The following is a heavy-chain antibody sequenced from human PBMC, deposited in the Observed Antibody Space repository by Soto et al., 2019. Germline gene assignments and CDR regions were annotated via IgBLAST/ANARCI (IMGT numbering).Heavy chain of an antibody. Sequence: HPGGSLRLSCAASGFTFSSYWMTWVRQAPGKGLEWVAHIKQDGSAKKYVDSVKGRFTISRDNAKNSLYLQMNSLRAEDTAVYYCTSPPTAVAGNVYFHHWGQGTLVTVSS. J-gene: IGHJ1*01. CDR1: GFTFSSYW. D-gene: IGHD6-19*01. CDR3: TSPPTAVAGNVYFHH. CDR2: IKQDGSAK. V-gene: IGHV3-7*01.